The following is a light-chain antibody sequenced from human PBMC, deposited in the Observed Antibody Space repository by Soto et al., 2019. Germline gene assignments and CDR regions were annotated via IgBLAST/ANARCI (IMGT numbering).Light chain of an antibody. Sequence: DIQLTQSPSFLSASVGDRATITCRASQGISSYLAWYQQPPGKAPKLLIYGASTLRRGFSSRFSGSGSGTEVHLQHRSLQPEDFATYYCPQLNTYPRTFGQGNKMEVK. J-gene: IGKJ2*01. CDR1: QGISSY. CDR2: GAS. V-gene: IGKV1-9*01. CDR3: PQLNTYPRT.